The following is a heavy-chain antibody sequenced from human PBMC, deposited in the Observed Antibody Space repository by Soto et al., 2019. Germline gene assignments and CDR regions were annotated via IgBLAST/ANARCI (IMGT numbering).Heavy chain of an antibody. CDR3: ARDLAKGGGSAGFDY. J-gene: IGHJ4*02. D-gene: IGHD2-15*01. Sequence: ASVKVSCKASGYTFTGYYIHWLLQSPGQGLEWMGWINPNSGGTNYPQKFQGRVTMTRDTSIRTVYMSLTGLKSDDTAVYFCARDLAKGGGSAGFDYWGQGTLVTVSS. CDR2: INPNSGGT. V-gene: IGHV1-2*02. CDR1: GYTFTGYY.